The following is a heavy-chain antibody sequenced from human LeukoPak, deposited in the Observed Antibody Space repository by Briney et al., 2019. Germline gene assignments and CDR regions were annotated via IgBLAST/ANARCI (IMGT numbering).Heavy chain of an antibody. V-gene: IGHV3-23*01. J-gene: IGHJ3*02. Sequence: GGSLRLSCEASGFTFGSFAMYWVRQAPGKGLEWIAGIFGSGGSPHYADSVKGRFTISRDNSKNTLYLQMDSLRAEDTAVYYCAKDYYDILTGYLEALDAFDMWGQGTMVTVSS. CDR1: GFTFGSFA. CDR2: IFGSGGSP. D-gene: IGHD3-9*01. CDR3: AKDYYDILTGYLEALDAFDM.